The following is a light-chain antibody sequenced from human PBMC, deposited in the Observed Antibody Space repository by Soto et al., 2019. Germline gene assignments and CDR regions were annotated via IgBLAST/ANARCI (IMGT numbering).Light chain of an antibody. J-gene: IGKJ5*01. CDR1: QSVSSF. CDR3: QQRSNWPIT. CDR2: DAV. Sequence: EIVLTQSPGTLSLSPGERATLSCRASQSVSSFLVWYQQKPGQAPRLLIYDAVNRVTGIPARFSGSGSGTDFTLTISSLEPEDFALYYCQQRSNWPITFGQGTRLEIK. V-gene: IGKV3-11*01.